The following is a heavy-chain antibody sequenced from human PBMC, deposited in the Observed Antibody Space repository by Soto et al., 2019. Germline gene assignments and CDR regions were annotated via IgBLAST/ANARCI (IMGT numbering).Heavy chain of an antibody. Sequence: PGGSLRLSCAASGFTFRSYAMHWVRQAPGRGLEWVAVISYDGSDKYYADSVKGRFTISRDNFENTLYLQMISLTAEDTAIYYCARRFDCSGGICFSFQSYALDVWGQGTTVTVSS. V-gene: IGHV3-30-3*01. CDR1: GFTFRSYA. J-gene: IGHJ6*02. D-gene: IGHD2-15*01. CDR2: ISYDGSDK. CDR3: ARRFDCSGGICFSFQSYALDV.